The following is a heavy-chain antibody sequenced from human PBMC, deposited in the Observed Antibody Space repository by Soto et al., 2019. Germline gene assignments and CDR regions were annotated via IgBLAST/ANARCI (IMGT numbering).Heavy chain of an antibody. CDR3: ARRASSSSESYYYCGMDV. Sequence: QVQLVQSGAEVKKPGSSVKVSCKASGGTFSSYAISWVRQAPGQGLEWMGGIIPIFGTANYAQKFQGRVTITADESTSTAYMELSSLRSEDTAVYYCARRASSSSESYYYCGMDVWGQGTTVTVSS. CDR1: GGTFSSYA. CDR2: IIPIFGTA. D-gene: IGHD6-6*01. V-gene: IGHV1-69*12. J-gene: IGHJ6*02.